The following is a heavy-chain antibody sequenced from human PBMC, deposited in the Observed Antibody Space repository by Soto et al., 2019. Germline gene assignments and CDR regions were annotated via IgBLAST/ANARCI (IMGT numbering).Heavy chain of an antibody. CDR2: MSYDGSNK. Sequence: ESGGGVVQPGRSLRLSCAASGFTFSSYGMHWVRQAPGKGLEWVAVMSYDGSNKYYADSVKGRFTISRDNSRNTLYLQMNSLRADDTAVYYCAKPTVAGSNDLDYWGQGTLVTVSS. J-gene: IGHJ4*02. CDR3: AKPTVAGSNDLDY. V-gene: IGHV3-30*18. D-gene: IGHD6-19*01. CDR1: GFTFSSYG.